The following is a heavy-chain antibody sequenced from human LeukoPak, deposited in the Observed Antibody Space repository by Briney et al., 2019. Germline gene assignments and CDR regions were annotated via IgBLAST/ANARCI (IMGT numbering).Heavy chain of an antibody. J-gene: IGHJ5*02. V-gene: IGHV4-34*01. CDR1: GGSFSGYY. D-gene: IGHD2-15*01. Sequence: PSETLSLTCAVYGGSFSGYYWSWIRQLPGKGLEWIGEINHSGSTNYNPSLKSRVTISVDTSKNQFSLKLGSVTAADTAVYYCARGKVRLRYCSGGSCLRWFDPWGQGTLVTVSS. CDR3: ARGKVRLRYCSGGSCLRWFDP. CDR2: INHSGST.